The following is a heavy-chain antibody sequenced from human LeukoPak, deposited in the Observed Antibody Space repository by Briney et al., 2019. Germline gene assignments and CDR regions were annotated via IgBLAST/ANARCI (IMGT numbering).Heavy chain of an antibody. CDR1: GFTFSSYA. J-gene: IGHJ5*02. D-gene: IGHD2-2*01. CDR3: AKDLPVPAAIFNWFDP. CDR2: ISGSGGST. Sequence: PGGSLRLSCAASGFTFSSYAMSWVRQSPGRGVEWVSAISGSGGSTYYADSVKGRFTISRDNSKNTLYLQMNSLRAEDTAVYYCAKDLPVPAAIFNWFDPWGQGTLVTVSS. V-gene: IGHV3-23*01.